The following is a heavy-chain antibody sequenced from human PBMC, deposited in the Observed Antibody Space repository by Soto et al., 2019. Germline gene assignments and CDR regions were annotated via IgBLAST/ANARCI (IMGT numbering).Heavy chain of an antibody. J-gene: IGHJ4*02. CDR1: GGSMRNYF. D-gene: IGHD6-13*01. CDR3: AAGEASSRNLAPYYLDF. V-gene: IGHV4-59*01. Sequence: LSLTCTVSGGSMRNYFWTWIRQPPGKGLEWIGYIHYSGTTSFFPSYNPSLRSRVTISEDTPKNQFSLKLLSVTTADTAVYFCAAGEASSRNLAPYYLDFWGQGTLVTVSS. CDR2: IHYSGTT.